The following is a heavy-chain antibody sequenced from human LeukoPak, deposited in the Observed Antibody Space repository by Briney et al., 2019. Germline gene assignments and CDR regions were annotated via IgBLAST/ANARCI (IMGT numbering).Heavy chain of an antibody. CDR2: ISSSDST. D-gene: IGHD5-12*01. CDR3: ARAMRSGYDY. CDR1: GFTFSSYG. J-gene: IGHJ4*02. Sequence: GGSLRLSCGASGFTFSSYGMNWVRQAPGERLEWVSYISSSDSTYYADSVKGRFTIFRDNAENSLFLQMNSLRDEDTAVYFCARAMRSGYDYWGQGTLVTVSS. V-gene: IGHV3-48*02.